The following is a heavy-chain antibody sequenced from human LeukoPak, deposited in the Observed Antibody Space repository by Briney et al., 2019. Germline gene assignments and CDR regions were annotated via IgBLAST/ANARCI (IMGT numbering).Heavy chain of an antibody. D-gene: IGHD3-22*01. CDR2: IIPILGIA. J-gene: IGHJ4*02. CDR3: ASGGLYTYYYDSSGYTDY. CDR1: GGTFSSYA. V-gene: IGHV1-69*04. Sequence: SVKVSCKASGGTFSSYAISWVRQAPRQGLEWMGRIIPILGIANYAQKFQGRVTITADKSTSTAYMELSSLRSEDTAVYYCASGGLYTYYYDSSGYTDYWGQGTLVTVSS.